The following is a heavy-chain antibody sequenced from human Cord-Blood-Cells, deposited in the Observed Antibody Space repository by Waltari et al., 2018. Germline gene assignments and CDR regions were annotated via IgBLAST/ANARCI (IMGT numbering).Heavy chain of an antibody. D-gene: IGHD3-10*01. Sequence: QVQLVQSGAEAKKPGASVKVSCKASGYTFTSYYMYWVRQATGQGLEWMGRIKPSGGSTSYAQKFQGRVTMTRDTSTSTVDMELSRLEAVETAVHYCARDCWGIQGVISPSFDYWGQGTLVTVSA. J-gene: IGHJ4*02. V-gene: IGHV1-46*01. CDR2: IKPSGGST. CDR1: GYTFTSYY. CDR3: ARDCWGIQGVISPSFDY.